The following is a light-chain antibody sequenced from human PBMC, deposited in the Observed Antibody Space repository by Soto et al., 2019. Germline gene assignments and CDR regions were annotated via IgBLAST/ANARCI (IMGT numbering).Light chain of an antibody. J-gene: IGKJ5*01. CDR2: GAS. Sequence: EIGMTQSPATMSVSPGERATLSCRASQSVSNNYLAWYQQKPGQAPRLLIYGASSRATGIPDRFSGSGSGTDFTLTITRLEPEDSAVYFCQQYTGPPTTFGQGTRLEIK. CDR3: QQYTGPPTT. CDR1: QSVSNNY. V-gene: IGKV3-20*01.